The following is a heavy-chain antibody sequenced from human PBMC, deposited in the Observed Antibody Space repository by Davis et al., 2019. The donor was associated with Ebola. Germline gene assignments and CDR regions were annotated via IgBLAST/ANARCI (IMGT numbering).Heavy chain of an antibody. CDR1: GFTFSSYG. D-gene: IGHD2-2*01. V-gene: IGHV3-30*18. CDR3: AKDRVVPAVGWFDP. Sequence: GESLKISCAASGFTFSSYGMHWVRQAPGKGLEWVAVISYDGSNKYYADSVKGRFTISRDNSKNTLYLQMNSLRAEDTAVYYCAKDRVVPAVGWFDPWGQGTLVTVSS. CDR2: ISYDGSNK. J-gene: IGHJ5*02.